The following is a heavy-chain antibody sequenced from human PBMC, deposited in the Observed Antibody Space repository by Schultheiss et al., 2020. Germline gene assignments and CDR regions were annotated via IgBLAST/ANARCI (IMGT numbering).Heavy chain of an antibody. J-gene: IGHJ3*02. CDR1: GFTFSSYG. Sequence: GGSLRLSCAASGFTFSSYGMHWVRQAPGKGLEWVAVISYDGSNKYYADSVKGRFTISRDNSKNTLYLQMNSLRAEDTAVYYCAKDRGLLYGFDIWGQGTMVTVSS. V-gene: IGHV3-30*18. CDR3: AKDRGLLYGFDI. CDR2: ISYDGSNK. D-gene: IGHD4-17*01.